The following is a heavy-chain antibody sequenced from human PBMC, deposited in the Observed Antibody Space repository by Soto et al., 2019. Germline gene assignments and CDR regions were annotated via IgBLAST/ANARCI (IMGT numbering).Heavy chain of an antibody. D-gene: IGHD3-10*01. CDR1: GGSFSGYY. V-gene: IGHV4-34*01. J-gene: IGHJ6*02. CDR2: INHSGST. Sequence: NPSETLSLTCAVYGGSFSGYYWSWIRQPPGKGLEWIGEINHSGSTNYNPSLKSRVTISVDTSKNQFSLKLSSVTAADTAVYYCARNAGRRRFGELVSSRMDVWGQGTTVTVSS. CDR3: ARNAGRRRFGELVSSRMDV.